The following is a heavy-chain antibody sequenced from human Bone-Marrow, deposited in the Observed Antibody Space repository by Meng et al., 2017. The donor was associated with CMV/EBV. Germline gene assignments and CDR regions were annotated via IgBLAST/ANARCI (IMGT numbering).Heavy chain of an antibody. CDR2: ISYDGSNK. Sequence: GESLKISCAAFGFTFSSYAMHWVRQAPGKGLEWVAVISYDGSNKYYADSVKGRFTISRDNSKNTLYLQMNSLRAEDTAVYYCALRTYWGQGTLVTVSS. CDR3: ALRTY. CDR1: GFTFSSYA. V-gene: IGHV3-30-3*01. D-gene: IGHD2-8*01. J-gene: IGHJ4*02.